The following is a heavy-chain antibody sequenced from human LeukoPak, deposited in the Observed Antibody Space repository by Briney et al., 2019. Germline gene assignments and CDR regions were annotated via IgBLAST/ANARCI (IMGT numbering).Heavy chain of an antibody. D-gene: IGHD6-6*01. CDR3: AKSIAARPLYYYGMDV. V-gene: IGHV3-23*01. CDR2: ISGSGGST. J-gene: IGHJ6*02. CDR1: GFAFSSYA. Sequence: GWSLRLSCAASGFAFSSYAMSWVRQAPGKGLEWVSAISGSGGSTYYADSVKGRFTISRDNSKNTLYLQMNSLRAEDTAVYYCAKSIAARPLYYYGMDVWGQGTTVTVSS.